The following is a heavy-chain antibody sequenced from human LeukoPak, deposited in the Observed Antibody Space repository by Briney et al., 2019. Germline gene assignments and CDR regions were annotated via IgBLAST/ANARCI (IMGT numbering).Heavy chain of an antibody. D-gene: IGHD3-3*01. Sequence: ASVKVSCKASGYTFTSYDINWVRQATGQGLGWMGWMNPNSGNTGYAQKFQGRVTMTEDTSTDTAYMELSSLRSEDTAVYYCATSALRFLEWAHDAFDIWGQGTMVTVSS. CDR2: MNPNSGNT. V-gene: IGHV1-8*01. CDR1: GYTFTSYD. J-gene: IGHJ3*02. CDR3: ATSALRFLEWAHDAFDI.